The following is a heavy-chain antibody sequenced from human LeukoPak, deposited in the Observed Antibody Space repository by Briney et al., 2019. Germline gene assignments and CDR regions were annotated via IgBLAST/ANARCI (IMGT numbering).Heavy chain of an antibody. D-gene: IGHD4-17*01. Sequence: ASVKVSCKASGYTFTGYYMHWVRQAPGQGLEWMGWINPNRGGTNHAQKFQGRVTMTRDTSISTAYMELSRLTSDDTAAYFCARSFIGYGAMPWALDIWGQGTMVTVSS. CDR1: GYTFTGYY. CDR3: ARSFIGYGAMPWALDI. J-gene: IGHJ3*02. V-gene: IGHV1-2*02. CDR2: INPNRGGT.